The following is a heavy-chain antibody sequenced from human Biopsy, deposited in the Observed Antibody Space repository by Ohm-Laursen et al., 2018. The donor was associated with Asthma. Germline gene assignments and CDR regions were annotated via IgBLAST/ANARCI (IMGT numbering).Heavy chain of an antibody. V-gene: IGHV1-69*06. J-gene: IGHJ5*01. CDR2: IIPMFGTT. D-gene: IGHD1-1*01. CDR3: ARDQTGPLLSARLYNWFDS. Sequence: SSVKVSCKASGDSFSNYAISWVRQAPGQGLEWMGGIIPMFGTTKFAPKFQGRVTFTADKSPNTAFMELSSLRSEDTALYFCARDQTGPLLSARLYNWFDSWGQGTLVIVSS. CDR1: GDSFSNYA.